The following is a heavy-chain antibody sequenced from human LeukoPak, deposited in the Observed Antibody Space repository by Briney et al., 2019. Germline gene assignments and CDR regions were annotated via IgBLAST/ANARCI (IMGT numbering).Heavy chain of an antibody. CDR1: GGSISSYY. CDR2: INHSGST. CDR3: ARDRGLWFGEVHHYYYYGMDV. Sequence: PSETLSLTCTVSGGSISSYYWSWIRQPPGKGLEWIGEINHSGSTNYNPSLKSRVTISVDTSKNQFSLKLSSVTAADTAVYYCARDRGLWFGEVHHYYYYGMDVWGQGTTVTVSS. V-gene: IGHV4-34*01. J-gene: IGHJ6*02. D-gene: IGHD3-10*01.